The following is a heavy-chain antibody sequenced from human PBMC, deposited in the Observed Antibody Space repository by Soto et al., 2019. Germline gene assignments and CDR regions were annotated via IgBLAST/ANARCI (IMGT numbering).Heavy chain of an antibody. CDR3: ARDFEGDWFDP. CDR1: GGSISSYY. CDR2: IYYSGST. Sequence: SETLSLTCTVSGGSISSYYWSWIRQPPGKGLEWIGYIYYSGSTNYNPSLKSRVTISVDTSKNQFSLKLSSVTAADTAVYYCARDFEGDWFDPWGQGTLVTVSS. J-gene: IGHJ5*02. V-gene: IGHV4-59*01.